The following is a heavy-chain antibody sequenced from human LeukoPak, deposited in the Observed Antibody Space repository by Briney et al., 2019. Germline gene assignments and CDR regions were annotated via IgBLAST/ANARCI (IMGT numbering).Heavy chain of an antibody. V-gene: IGHV4-39*07. D-gene: IGHD3-16*01. Sequence: SETLSLTCTVSGGSISSSSYYWGWIRQPPGKGLEWIGNIYYSGSTYYNPSLKSRVTISVDTSKNQFSLKLSSVTAADTAVYYCARDRYALTFDYWGQGTLVTVSS. CDR1: GGSISSSSYY. CDR3: ARDRYALTFDY. CDR2: IYYSGST. J-gene: IGHJ4*02.